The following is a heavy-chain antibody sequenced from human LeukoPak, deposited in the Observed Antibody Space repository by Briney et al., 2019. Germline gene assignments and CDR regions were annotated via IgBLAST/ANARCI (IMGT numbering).Heavy chain of an antibody. CDR2: IYYSGST. CDR1: GGSISSYY. J-gene: IGHJ4*02. D-gene: IGHD3-22*01. CDR3: AREQIYDSSGYYSDY. Sequence: SETLSLTCAVSGGSISSYYWSWIRQPPGKGLEWIGYIYYSGSTNYNPSLKSRVTISVDTSKNQFSLKLSSVTAADTAVYYCAREQIYDSSGYYSDYWGQGTLVTVSS. V-gene: IGHV4-59*01.